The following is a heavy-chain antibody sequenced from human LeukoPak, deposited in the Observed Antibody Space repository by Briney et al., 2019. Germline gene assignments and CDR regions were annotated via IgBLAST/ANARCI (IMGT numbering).Heavy chain of an antibody. V-gene: IGHV3-30*18. CDR1: GFTFSSYG. CDR3: AKEIYVADMFDF. CDR2: ISSDGNIQ. J-gene: IGHJ4*02. Sequence: GRSLTLSCAASGFTFSSYGMHWVRQAPGKGLEWVAVISSDGNIQYYSDSVTGRFTISRDNSKNTLYLQMNSLRPEDTAVFYCAKEIYVADMFDFWGRGTLVAVSS. D-gene: IGHD6-19*01.